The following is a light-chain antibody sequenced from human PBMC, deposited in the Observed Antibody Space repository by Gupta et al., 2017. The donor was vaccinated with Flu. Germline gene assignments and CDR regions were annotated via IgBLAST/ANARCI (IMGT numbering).Light chain of an antibody. J-gene: IGKJ4*01. CDR2: SAS. CDR3: LQANTFPPT. V-gene: IGKV1-12*01. Sequence: PSSVSASVGDSVRITCRASQGIGSWLAWYQLKPGKAPKVLISSASTLESGVPSRFSGSGYESDFTLTITSLRPEDFATYFCLQANTFPPTFGGGTTVEMK. CDR1: QGIGSW.